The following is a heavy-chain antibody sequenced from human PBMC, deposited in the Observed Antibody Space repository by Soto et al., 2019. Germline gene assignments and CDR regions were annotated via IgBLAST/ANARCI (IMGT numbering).Heavy chain of an antibody. V-gene: IGHV3-21*01. CDR2: ISGSSSYI. J-gene: IGHJ4*02. CDR1: GFTFSSYS. CDR3: ARSGDLDY. D-gene: IGHD3-10*01. Sequence: GGSLRLSCAASGFTFSSYSMNWVRQAPGKGLEWVSSISGSSSYIYYADSVKGRFTISRDNAKNSLYLQMNSLRAEDTAAYYCARSGDLDYWGQGTLVTVSS.